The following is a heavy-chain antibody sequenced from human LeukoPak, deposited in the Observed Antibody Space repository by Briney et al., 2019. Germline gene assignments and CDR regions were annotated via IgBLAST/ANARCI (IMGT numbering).Heavy chain of an antibody. CDR3: AKDSSSGYYLVY. CDR2: ISGSGGST. Sequence: KPSETLSLTCAVYGGSFSGYYWSWIRQAPGKGLEWVSAISGSGGSTYYADSVKGRFTISRDNSKNTLYLQMNSLRAEDTAVYYCAKDSSSGYYLVYWGQGTLVTVSS. J-gene: IGHJ4*02. D-gene: IGHD3-22*01. CDR1: GGSFSGYY. V-gene: IGHV3-23*01.